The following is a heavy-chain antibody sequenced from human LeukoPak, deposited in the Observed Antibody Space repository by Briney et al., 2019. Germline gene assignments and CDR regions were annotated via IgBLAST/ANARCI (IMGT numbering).Heavy chain of an antibody. Sequence: PGRSLRLSCAAPGFTFSYYGIHWVRQAPGKGLEWVAVISYDGSDKYYADSVKGRFTISRDNSKNTLYLQMNSLRAEDTAVYYCAKDITRYGGNAVDYWGQGTLVTVSS. D-gene: IGHD4-23*01. V-gene: IGHV3-30*18. J-gene: IGHJ4*02. CDR2: ISYDGSDK. CDR3: AKDITRYGGNAVDY. CDR1: GFTFSYYG.